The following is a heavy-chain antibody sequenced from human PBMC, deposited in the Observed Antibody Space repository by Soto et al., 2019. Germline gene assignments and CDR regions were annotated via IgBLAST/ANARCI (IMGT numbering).Heavy chain of an antibody. CDR3: ARDSDSRRWYFHDYYGMDG. Sequence: SETLSLTCAVSAYSISSGYYWGWIRQPPGKGLEWMGGIDHSGGTSYNPPLKSRVTISVDTSKNQFSLKLRSVTAADTAVYYCARDSDSRRWYFHDYYGMDGWGQGTTVTVSS. CDR2: IDHSGGT. D-gene: IGHD6-13*01. CDR1: AYSISSGYY. J-gene: IGHJ6*02. V-gene: IGHV4-38-2*02.